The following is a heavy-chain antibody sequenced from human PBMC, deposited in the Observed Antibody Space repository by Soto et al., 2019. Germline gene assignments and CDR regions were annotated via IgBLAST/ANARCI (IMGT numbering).Heavy chain of an antibody. CDR1: GFTFSSYS. CDR2: ISSSSSYI. Sequence: EVQLVESGGGLVKPGGSLRLSCAASGFTFSSYSMNWVRQAPGKGLEWVSSISSSSSYIYYADSVKGRFTISIDNAKNSLYLKMKSLRAEDTAVYYCARAMGGSGWYEGYYYYYMDVWGKGTTVTVSS. J-gene: IGHJ6*03. V-gene: IGHV3-21*01. D-gene: IGHD6-19*01. CDR3: ARAMGGSGWYEGYYYYYMDV.